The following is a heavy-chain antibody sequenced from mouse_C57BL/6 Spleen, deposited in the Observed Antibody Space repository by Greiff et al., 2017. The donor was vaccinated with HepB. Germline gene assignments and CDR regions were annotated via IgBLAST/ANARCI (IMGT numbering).Heavy chain of an antibody. CDR3: AREGLRGSSSYWYFDV. J-gene: IGHJ1*03. CDR2: IYPGDGDT. V-gene: IGHV1-82*01. CDR1: GYAFSSSW. Sequence: QVQLKQSGPELVKPGASVKISCKASGYAFSSSWMNWVKQRPGKGLEWIGRIYPGDGDTNYNGKFKGKATLTADKSSSTAYMQLSSLTSEDSAVYFCAREGLRGSSSYWYFDVWGTGTTVTVSS. D-gene: IGHD1-1*01.